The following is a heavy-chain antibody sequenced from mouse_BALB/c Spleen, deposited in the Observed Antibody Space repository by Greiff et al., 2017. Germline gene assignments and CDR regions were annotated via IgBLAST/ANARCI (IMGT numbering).Heavy chain of an antibody. CDR1: GFTFSSYG. Sequence: VQLKESGGGLVQPVGSLKLSCAASGFTFSSYGMSWVRQTPDKRLELVATINSNGGSTYYPDSVKGRFTISRDNAKNTLYLQMSSLKSEDTAMYYCARDKYGTFDYWGQGTTLTVSS. D-gene: IGHD2-10*02. V-gene: IGHV5-6-3*01. CDR2: INSNGGST. J-gene: IGHJ2*01. CDR3: ARDKYGTFDY.